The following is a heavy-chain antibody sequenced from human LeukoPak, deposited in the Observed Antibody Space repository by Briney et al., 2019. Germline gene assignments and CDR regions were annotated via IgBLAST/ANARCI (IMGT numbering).Heavy chain of an antibody. J-gene: IGHJ4*02. CDR2: ISGGDNNT. V-gene: IGHV3-23*01. Sequence: GGSLRLSCAASGFTFNSYAMSWVRQAPGKGLEWVSTISGGDNNTYYADSVKGRSTISRDNSKNTVYLQVNSLRAEDTAVYYCAKSPYDHWGQGTLVTVSS. CDR3: AKSPYDH. CDR1: GFTFNSYA.